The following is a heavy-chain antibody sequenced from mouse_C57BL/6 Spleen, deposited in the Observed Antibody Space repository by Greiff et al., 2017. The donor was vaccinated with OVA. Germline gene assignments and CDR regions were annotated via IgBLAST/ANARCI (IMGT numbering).Heavy chain of an antibody. Sequence: VQLQQPGAELVKPGASVKLSCKASGYTFTSYWMHWVKQRPGQGLEWIGMIHPNSGSTNYNEKFKSKATLTVDKSSSTAYMQLSSLTSEDSAVYYCARFEYYYGSRYAMDYWGQGTSVTVSS. CDR3: ARFEYYYGSRYAMDY. J-gene: IGHJ4*01. D-gene: IGHD1-1*01. CDR2: IHPNSGST. CDR1: GYTFTSYW. V-gene: IGHV1-64*01.